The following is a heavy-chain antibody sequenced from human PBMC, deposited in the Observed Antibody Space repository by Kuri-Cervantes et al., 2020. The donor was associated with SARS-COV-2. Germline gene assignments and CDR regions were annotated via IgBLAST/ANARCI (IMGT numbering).Heavy chain of an antibody. CDR3: AKDPVSGAVAGMFDY. D-gene: IGHD6-19*01. V-gene: IGHV3-30-3*01. Sequence: GGSLRLSCAASGFTFSSYAMHWVRQAPGKGLEWVAVISYDGSNKYYADSVKGRFTISRDNSKNTLYLQMNSLRAEDTAVYYCAKDPVSGAVAGMFDYWGQGNLVNVSS. CDR2: ISYDGSNK. J-gene: IGHJ4*02. CDR1: GFTFSSYA.